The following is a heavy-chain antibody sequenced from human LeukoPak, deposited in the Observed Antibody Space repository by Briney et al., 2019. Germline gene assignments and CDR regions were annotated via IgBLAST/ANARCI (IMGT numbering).Heavy chain of an antibody. CDR2: IYHSGST. D-gene: IGHD6-13*01. Sequence: KPSETLSLTCAVSGYSISSGYYWGWIRQPPGKGLEWIGSIYHSGSTYYNPSLKSRVTILVDTSKNQFSLKLSSVTAADTAVYYCARHXQQLGSLGWFDPWGQGTLVTVSS. CDR1: GYSISSGYY. V-gene: IGHV4-38-2*01. CDR3: ARHXQQLGSLGWFDP. J-gene: IGHJ5*02.